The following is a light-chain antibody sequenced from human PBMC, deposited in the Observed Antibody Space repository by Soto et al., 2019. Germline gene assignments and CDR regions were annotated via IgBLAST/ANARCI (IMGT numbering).Light chain of an antibody. CDR2: GAS. CDR3: QQYNNWPRT. CDR1: QSVSNN. Sequence: ERVMTHSPATLSVSPGERATLSCRASQSVSNNLVWYQQKPGQAPRLLIYGASTWATGIPARFSGSGSGTEFTLTISSLQSEDFAVYYCQQYNNWPRTFGQGTKVDIK. J-gene: IGKJ1*01. V-gene: IGKV3-15*01.